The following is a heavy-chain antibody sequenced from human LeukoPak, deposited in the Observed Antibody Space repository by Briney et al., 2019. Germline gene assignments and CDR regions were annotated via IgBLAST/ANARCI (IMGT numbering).Heavy chain of an antibody. D-gene: IGHD2-2*01. Sequence: PGGSLRLSCAASGFTFSSYWMHWVRQAPGKGLVWISRINTDESSTSYADSVKGRFTISRDNAKNSLYLQMNSLRAEDTAVYYCARVCSSTSCRYSDAFDIWGQGTMVTVSS. V-gene: IGHV3-74*01. CDR2: INTDESST. CDR1: GFTFSSYW. J-gene: IGHJ3*02. CDR3: ARVCSSTSCRYSDAFDI.